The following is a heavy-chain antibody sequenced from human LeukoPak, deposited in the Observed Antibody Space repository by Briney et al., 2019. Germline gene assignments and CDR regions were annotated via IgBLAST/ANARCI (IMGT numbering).Heavy chain of an antibody. J-gene: IGHJ4*02. Sequence: GGSLRLSCAASGFTFSSYSMNWVRQAPGKGLEWVSSISSSSSYIYYADSVKGRFTISRDNSKNMVYLQMNNLQTEDTSIYYCAKDRGDYPPYFDHWGQGTLVTVSS. CDR3: AKDRGDYPPYFDH. CDR2: ISSSSSYI. V-gene: IGHV3-21*01. D-gene: IGHD2-21*02. CDR1: GFTFSSYS.